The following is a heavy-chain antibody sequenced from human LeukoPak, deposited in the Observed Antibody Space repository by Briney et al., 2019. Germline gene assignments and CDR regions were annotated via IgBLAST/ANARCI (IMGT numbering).Heavy chain of an antibody. D-gene: IGHD3-10*01. CDR1: GGSFSSYA. CDR2: IIPIFGTA. J-gene: IGHJ4*02. V-gene: IGHV1-69*01. CDR3: ARRATMVRGVIIGFTHFGPFDY. Sequence: ASVKVSCKASGGSFSSYAISWVRQAPGQGLEWVGGIIPIFGTANYAQKFQGRVTITADESTSTAYMELSRLRSEDTAVYYCARRATMVRGVIIGFTHFGPFDYWGQGTLVTVSS.